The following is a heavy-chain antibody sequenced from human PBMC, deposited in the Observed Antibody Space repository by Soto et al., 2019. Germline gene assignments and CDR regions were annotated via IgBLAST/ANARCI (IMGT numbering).Heavy chain of an antibody. CDR3: ARDKGDCSGGSCYPPGDNWFDP. V-gene: IGHV4-34*01. J-gene: IGHJ5*02. CDR1: GGSFSGYY. CDR2: INHSGST. D-gene: IGHD2-15*01. Sequence: PSETLSLTCAVYGGSFSGYYWSWIRRPPGKGLEWIGEINHSGSTNYNPSLKSRVTISVDKSKNQFSLKLSSVTAADTAVYYCARDKGDCSGGSCYPPGDNWFDPWGQGTLVTVPS.